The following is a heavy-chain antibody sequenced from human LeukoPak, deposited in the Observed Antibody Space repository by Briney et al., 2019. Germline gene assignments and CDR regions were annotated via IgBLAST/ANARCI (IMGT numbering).Heavy chain of an antibody. CDR3: ARERIAVAGMVYYYGMDV. J-gene: IGHJ6*02. Sequence: GGSLRLSCAASGFTFSSYGMHWVRQAPGKGLEWVAVIWYDGSNKYYADSVKGRFTISRDNSKNTLYLQMNSLRAEDTAVYYCARERIAVAGMVYYYGMDVWGQGTTVTVSS. CDR1: GFTFSSYG. CDR2: IWYDGSNK. V-gene: IGHV3-33*01. D-gene: IGHD6-19*01.